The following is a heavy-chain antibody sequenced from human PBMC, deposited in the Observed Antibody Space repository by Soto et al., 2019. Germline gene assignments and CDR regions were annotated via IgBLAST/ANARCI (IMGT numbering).Heavy chain of an antibody. CDR3: ARLVNSSSNFDY. V-gene: IGHV3-48*02. Sequence: RRLSCAASGFTFSSYAMSWVRQAPGKGLEWVSYISSSSSSIYYADSVRGRFTISRDNAKNSLYLQMNSLRDEDTAVYYCARLVNSSSNFDYWGQGTLVTVSS. CDR1: GFTFSSYA. J-gene: IGHJ4*02. CDR2: ISSSSSSI. D-gene: IGHD6-6*01.